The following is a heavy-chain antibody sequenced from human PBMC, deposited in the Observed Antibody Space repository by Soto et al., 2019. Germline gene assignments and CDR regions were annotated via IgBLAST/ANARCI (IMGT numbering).Heavy chain of an antibody. D-gene: IGHD4-17*01. CDR1: GFTFGDYA. CDR2: IRSKAYGGTT. J-gene: IGHJ6*02. CDR3: TRAAYAHYGMDV. Sequence: GGSLRLSCTASGFTFGDYAMSWARQAPGKGLEWVGFIRSKAYGGTTEYAASVKGRFTISRDDSKSIAYLQMNSLKTEDTAVYYCTRAAYAHYGMDVWGQGTTVTVSS. V-gene: IGHV3-49*04.